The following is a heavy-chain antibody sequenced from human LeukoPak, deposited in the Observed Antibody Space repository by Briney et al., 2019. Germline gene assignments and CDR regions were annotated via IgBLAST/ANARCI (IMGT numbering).Heavy chain of an antibody. V-gene: IGHV1-18*01. CDR1: GYTFTSYG. D-gene: IGHD3-22*01. J-gene: IGHJ4*02. CDR3: ARGGWSSDSSGSDY. Sequence: GASVKVSCKASGYTFTSYGINWVRQTPGKGLKWMKCISAYNGNTNYAQKLQGRVTMTTDTSTSTAYMELRSLRSDDTAVYYCARGGWSSDSSGSDYWGQGTLVTVSS. CDR2: ISAYNGNT.